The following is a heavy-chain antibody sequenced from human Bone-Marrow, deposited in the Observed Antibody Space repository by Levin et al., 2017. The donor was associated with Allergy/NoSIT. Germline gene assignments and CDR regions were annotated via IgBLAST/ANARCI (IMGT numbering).Heavy chain of an antibody. Sequence: PGGSLRLSCTVSGGSISSYYWSWIRQPPGKGLEWIGYIYYSGSTNYNPSLKSRVTISVDTSKNQFSLKLSSVTAADTAVYYCARERYRHFDYWGQGTLVTVSS. CDR1: GGSISSYY. CDR2: IYYSGST. V-gene: IGHV4-59*01. D-gene: IGHD5-12*01. J-gene: IGHJ4*02. CDR3: ARERYRHFDY.